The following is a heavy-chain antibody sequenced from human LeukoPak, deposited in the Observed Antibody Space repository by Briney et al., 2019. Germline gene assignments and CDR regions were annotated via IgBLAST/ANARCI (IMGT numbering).Heavy chain of an antibody. CDR3: AREGYYDSSGYNTGIYFDY. J-gene: IGHJ4*02. CDR1: GFTFSGYG. Sequence: GGSLRLSCAASGFTFSGYGMHWVRQAPGKGLEWVAVIWYDGSNKYYADSVKGRFTISRDNSKNTLYLQMNSLRAQDTAVYYCAREGYYDSSGYNTGIYFDYWGQGTLVTVSS. V-gene: IGHV3-33*01. D-gene: IGHD3-22*01. CDR2: IWYDGSNK.